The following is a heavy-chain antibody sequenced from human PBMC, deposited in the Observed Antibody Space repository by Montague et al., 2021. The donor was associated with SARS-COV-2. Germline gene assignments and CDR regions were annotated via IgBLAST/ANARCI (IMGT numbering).Heavy chain of an antibody. CDR3: ARGFDI. CDR2: LYTSGST. CDR1: GASVRTYY. J-gene: IGHJ3*02. V-gene: IGHV4-4*07. Sequence: SETLSLTCTVSGASVRTYYWSWIRQSAGKKLEWMGRLYTSGSTYYNPSFRSRVTISVDTSKNQFSLKLSSVTAADTAVYYCARGFDIWGQGTMVTVSS.